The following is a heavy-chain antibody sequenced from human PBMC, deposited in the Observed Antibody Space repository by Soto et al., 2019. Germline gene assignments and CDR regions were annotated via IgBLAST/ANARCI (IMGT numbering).Heavy chain of an antibody. CDR1: GFTFSSYG. J-gene: IGHJ4*02. Sequence: QVQLVESGGGVVQPGRSLRLSCAASGFTFSSYGMHWVRQAPGKGLEWVAVIWYDGSNKYYADSVKGRFTISRDNSKNTLYLQMNSLRAEDTAVYYCARDHSTSYFDYCGQGTLVTVSS. V-gene: IGHV3-33*01. CDR2: IWYDGSNK. CDR3: ARDHSTSYFDY.